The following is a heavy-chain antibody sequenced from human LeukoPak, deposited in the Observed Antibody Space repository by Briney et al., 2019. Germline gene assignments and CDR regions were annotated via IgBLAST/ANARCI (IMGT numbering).Heavy chain of an antibody. CDR3: AKDYDPSSSWTLYYYYYYGMDV. D-gene: IGHD6-13*01. J-gene: IGHJ6*02. Sequence: PGGSLRLSCAASGFTFSSYGMHWVRQAPGKGLEWVAVISYDGSNKYYADSVKGRFTISRDNSKNTLYLQMNSLRAEDTAVYYCAKDYDPSSSWTLYYYYYYGMDVWGQGTTVTVSS. V-gene: IGHV3-30*18. CDR1: GFTFSSYG. CDR2: ISYDGSNK.